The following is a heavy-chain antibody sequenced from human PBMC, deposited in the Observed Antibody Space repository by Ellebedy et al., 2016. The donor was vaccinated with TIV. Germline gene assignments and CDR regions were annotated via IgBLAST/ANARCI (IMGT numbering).Heavy chain of an antibody. J-gene: IGHJ3*02. Sequence: GESLKISCVGSGFSFRSYWMSWVRQAPGKGLEWVANMRQDGGDKYYVDSVKGRFTISRDNPKNSLYLHMNSLRAEDTAVYYCATDGSYGDYLSPTHAFENWGQGTMVIVSS. CDR2: MRQDGGDK. V-gene: IGHV3-7*01. CDR1: GFSFRSYW. CDR3: ATDGSYGDYLSPTHAFEN. D-gene: IGHD4-17*01.